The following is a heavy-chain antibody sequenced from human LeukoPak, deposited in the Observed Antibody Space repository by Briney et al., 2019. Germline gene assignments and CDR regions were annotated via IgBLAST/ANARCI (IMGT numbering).Heavy chain of an antibody. CDR2: IYSGGST. Sequence: GGSLRLSCAASGFTFRNYYMSWVRQSPGKGLEWVSVIYSGGSTFYADSVKGRFTISRDNSKNTLYLQMNTLRAEDTAVYYCAKDLTVTAFDYWGQGTLVTVSS. D-gene: IGHD4-17*01. J-gene: IGHJ4*02. CDR3: AKDLTVTAFDY. CDR1: GFTFRNYY. V-gene: IGHV3-66*01.